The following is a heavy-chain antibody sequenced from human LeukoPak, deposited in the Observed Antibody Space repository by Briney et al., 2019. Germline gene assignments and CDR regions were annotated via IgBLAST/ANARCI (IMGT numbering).Heavy chain of an antibody. D-gene: IGHD3-22*01. V-gene: IGHV3-30*03. J-gene: IGHJ4*02. CDR2: VSYDGSK. CDR1: GFTFSSYG. Sequence: PGGSLRLSCAASGFTFSSYGMHWVRQAPGKGLEWVAVVSYDGSKYYADSVKGRFTISRDNSKNTLYLQMSSLRAEDTAVYYCARSYYDSSGYYYVGYYFDYWGQGTLVTVSS. CDR3: ARSYYDSSGYYYVGYYFDY.